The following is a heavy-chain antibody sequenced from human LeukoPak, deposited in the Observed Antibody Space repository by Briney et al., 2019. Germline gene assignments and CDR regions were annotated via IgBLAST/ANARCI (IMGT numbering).Heavy chain of an antibody. D-gene: IGHD2-2*01. CDR2: IYHSGST. CDR1: GYSISSGYY. CDR3: ARVTCSSTSCRKKYYYYYYGMDV. J-gene: IGHJ6*04. Sequence: SETLSLTCAVSGYSISSGYYWGWIRQPPGKGLEWIGSIYHSGSTYYNPSLKSRVTISVDTSKNQFSLKLSSVTAAGTAVYYCARVTCSSTSCRKKYYYYYYGMDVWGKGTTVTVSS. V-gene: IGHV4-38-2*01.